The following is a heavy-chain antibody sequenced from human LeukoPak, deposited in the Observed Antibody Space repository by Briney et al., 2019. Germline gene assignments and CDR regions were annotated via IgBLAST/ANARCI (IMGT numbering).Heavy chain of an antibody. V-gene: IGHV5-51*01. D-gene: IGHD2-8*01. CDR3: ARLAFCTNAVCFSNYYYSMDV. Sequence: GESLKISCKGSGYSFTSYWIGWVRQMPGEGLEWMGIIYPGDSDTRYSPSFQGQVTISADKSISTAYLQWSSLKASDTAMYYCARLAFCTNAVCFSNYYYSMDVWGRGTTVTVSS. J-gene: IGHJ6*03. CDR1: GYSFTSYW. CDR2: IYPGDSDT.